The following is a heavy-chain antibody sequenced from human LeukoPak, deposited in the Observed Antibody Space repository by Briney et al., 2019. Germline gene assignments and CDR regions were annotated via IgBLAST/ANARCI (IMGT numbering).Heavy chain of an antibody. D-gene: IGHD3-22*01. J-gene: IGHJ4*02. V-gene: IGHV3-73*01. CDR1: GFTFSGSA. CDR3: AKESITLIVRVLLGGFDY. CDR2: IRSKANSYAT. Sequence: GGSLRLSCAASGFTFSGSAMHWVRQASGKGLEWVGRIRSKANSYATAYAASVKGRFTISRDDSKNTAYLQMNSLKTEDTAVFYCAKESITLIVRVLLGGFDYWGQGTLVTVSS.